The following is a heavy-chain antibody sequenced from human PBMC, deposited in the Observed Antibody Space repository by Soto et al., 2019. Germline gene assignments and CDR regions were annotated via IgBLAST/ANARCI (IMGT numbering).Heavy chain of an antibody. J-gene: IGHJ4*02. D-gene: IGHD3-9*01. CDR1: GGSISSSNW. Sequence: SETLSLTCAVSGGSISSSNWWSWVRQPPGKGLEWIGEIYHSGSTNYNPPLKSRVTISVDKSKNQFSLKLSSVTAADTAVYYCASSDYFYDILTGYYPWYFDYWGQGTLVTVSS. CDR3: ASSDYFYDILTGYYPWYFDY. V-gene: IGHV4-4*02. CDR2: IYHSGST.